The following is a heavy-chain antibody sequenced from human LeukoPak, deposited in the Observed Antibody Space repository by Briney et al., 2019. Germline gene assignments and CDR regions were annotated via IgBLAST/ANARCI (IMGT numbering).Heavy chain of an antibody. J-gene: IGHJ6*02. D-gene: IGHD2-8*02. CDR3: AREAVLGGLDV. Sequence: ASVKVSCKASGYTFTNYQIHWVRQAPGQGLELMGIINPSGGSTSYAQKFQGRVTMTRDTSTSTVCMELSSLRSEDTAVYYCAREAVLGGLDVWGQGTTVTGFS. V-gene: IGHV1-46*01. CDR2: INPSGGST. CDR1: GYTFTNYQ.